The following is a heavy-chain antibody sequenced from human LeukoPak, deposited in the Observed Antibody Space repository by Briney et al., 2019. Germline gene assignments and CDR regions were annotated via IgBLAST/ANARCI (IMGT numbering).Heavy chain of an antibody. V-gene: IGHV3-23*01. CDR2: ISGSGGST. CDR1: GFTFSSYA. CDR3: ARLEAYCGGDCYAFDL. J-gene: IGHJ2*01. D-gene: IGHD2-21*02. Sequence: GGSLRLSCAASGFTFSSYAMSWVRQAPGKGLEWVSAISGSGGSTYYADSVKGRFTISRDNSKNTLYLQMNSLRAEDTAVYYCARLEAYCGGDCYAFDLWGRGTLVTVSS.